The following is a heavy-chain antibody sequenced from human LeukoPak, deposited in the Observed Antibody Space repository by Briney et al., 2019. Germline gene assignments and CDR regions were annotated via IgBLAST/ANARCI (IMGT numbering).Heavy chain of an antibody. V-gene: IGHV4-61*02. CDR2: IYTSGNT. CDR3: ATSLPKYCSSTSCSHGDY. D-gene: IGHD2-2*01. CDR1: GGSISSGSYY. Sequence: SETLSLTCTVSGGSISSGSYYWSWIRQLAGKGLEWIGRIYTSGNTNYNPSLKSRVIISVDTSKNRFSLKLSSVTAADTAVYYCATSLPKYCSSTSCSHGDYWGQGTLVTVSS. J-gene: IGHJ4*02.